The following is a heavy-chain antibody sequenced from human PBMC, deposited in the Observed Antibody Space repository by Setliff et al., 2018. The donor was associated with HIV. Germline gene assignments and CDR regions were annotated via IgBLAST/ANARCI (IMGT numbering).Heavy chain of an antibody. CDR2: ISGYNGNT. CDR3: AVGPASYSSSWHFFDY. Sequence: ASVKVSCKTSGFTFTTYGITWVRQAPGQGLEWMGWISGYNGNTNYARELQGRVTMTTDTSTSTVYMDLRSLRSDDTAVYYCAVGPASYSSSWHFFDYWGQGTLVTSPQ. V-gene: IGHV1-18*01. CDR1: GFTFTTYG. D-gene: IGHD6-13*01. J-gene: IGHJ4*02.